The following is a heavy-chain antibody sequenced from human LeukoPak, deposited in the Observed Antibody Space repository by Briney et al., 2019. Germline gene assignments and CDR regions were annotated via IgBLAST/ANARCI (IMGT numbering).Heavy chain of an antibody. CDR3: ARDPYPADSSXXRG. V-gene: IGHV3-7*01. CDR2: IKQDGSEK. Sequence: HPGGSLRLSCAASGFTFSSYWMSWVRQAPGKGLEWVANIKQDGSEKYYVDSVKGRFTISRDNAKNSLYLQMNSLRAEDTAVYYCARDPYPADSSXXRGWXQGTLVTVSS. D-gene: IGHD3-22*01. CDR1: GFTFSSYW. J-gene: IGHJ4*02.